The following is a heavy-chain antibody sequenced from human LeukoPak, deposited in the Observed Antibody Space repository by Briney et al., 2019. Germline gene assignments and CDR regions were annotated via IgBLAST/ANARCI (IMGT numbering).Heavy chain of an antibody. CDR2: ISGSGVTT. V-gene: IGHV3-23*01. J-gene: IGHJ4*02. Sequence: QPGGSLRLSCIASGFTFSSYAMGWVRQAPGKGLDWVSAISGSGVTTHYAGSVQGRFSISRDNAKNSLYLQMNSLRAEDTAVYYRARDPSGWYYFDYWGQGTLVTVSS. CDR3: ARDPSGWYYFDY. CDR1: GFTFSSYA. D-gene: IGHD6-19*01.